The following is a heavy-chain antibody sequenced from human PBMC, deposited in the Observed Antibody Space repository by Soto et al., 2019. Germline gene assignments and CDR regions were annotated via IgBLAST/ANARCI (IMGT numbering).Heavy chain of an antibody. CDR1: GFSLSTRGVG. V-gene: IGHV2-5*02. CDR2: IYWDDDK. CDR3: AHSLLRLEELSLLDY. J-gene: IGHJ4*02. D-gene: IGHD3-16*02. Sequence: QITLKESGPTLVKPTQTLTLTCTLSGFSLSTRGVGVGWIRQPPGKALEWLALIYWDDDKRYSPSLKSRLTIPKDTAKNQVVLIMSNMDPVDTATYYCAHSLLRLEELSLLDYWGQVTPVTVSS.